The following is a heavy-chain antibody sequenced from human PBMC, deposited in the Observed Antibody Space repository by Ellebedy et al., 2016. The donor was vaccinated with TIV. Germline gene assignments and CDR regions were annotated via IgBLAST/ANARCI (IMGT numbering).Heavy chain of an antibody. J-gene: IGHJ6*02. V-gene: IGHV4-30-2*01. CDR1: GGSISSGGYS. D-gene: IGHD2-2*01. CDR3: VRGCSVSCYYYWALDV. Sequence: SETLSLTCAVSGGSISSGGYSWSWIRQPPGKGLEWIGYIYHSGSTYYNPSLKSRVTISVDRSKNQFSLKLSSVTATDSGVYYCVRGCSVSCYYYWALDVWGQGTTVTVPS. CDR2: IYHSGST.